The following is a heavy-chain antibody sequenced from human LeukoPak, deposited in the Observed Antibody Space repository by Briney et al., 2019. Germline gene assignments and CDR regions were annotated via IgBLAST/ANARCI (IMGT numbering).Heavy chain of an antibody. CDR3: AGGPKQQLLWGRASNGFDP. J-gene: IGHJ5*02. Sequence: GGSLRLSCAASGFTFSSYSMNWVRQAPGKGLEWVSSISTSSSYINYADSVKGRFTISRDNSKNMLYLQMNSLRAEDTAVYYCAGGPKQQLLWGRASNGFDPWGQGTLVTVSS. V-gene: IGHV3-21*06. CDR1: GFTFSSYS. D-gene: IGHD2-2*01. CDR2: ISTSSSYI.